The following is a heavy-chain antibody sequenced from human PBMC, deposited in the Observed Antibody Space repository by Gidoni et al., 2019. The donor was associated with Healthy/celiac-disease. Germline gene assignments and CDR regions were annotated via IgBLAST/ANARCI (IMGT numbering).Heavy chain of an antibody. Sequence: EVQLLESGGGLVQPGGSLRLSCAASGFTFSSSAMSWVRQAPGKGLEWVSAISGSGGSTYYADSVKGRFTISRDNSKNTLYLQMNSLRAEDTAVYYCAKDRAGRGVFDYWGQGTLVTVSS. CDR3: AKDRAGRGVFDY. CDR2: ISGSGGST. D-gene: IGHD3-10*01. CDR1: GFTFSSSA. V-gene: IGHV3-23*01. J-gene: IGHJ4*02.